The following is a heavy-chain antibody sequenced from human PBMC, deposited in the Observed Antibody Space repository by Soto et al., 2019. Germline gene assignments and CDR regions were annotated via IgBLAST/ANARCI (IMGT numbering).Heavy chain of an antibody. Sequence: SGRTLVNPTQTLTLTCTVSGFSLSTSGVSVGWIRQPPGKALEWLALIYWNDDKRYSPSLKSRLTITKDTSKNQVVLTMTNMDPVDAATYYCARANSGNYDFWSGPRGYYYYGMDVWGQGTTVTVSS. CDR2: IYWNDDK. CDR1: GFSLSTSGVS. V-gene: IGHV2-5*01. D-gene: IGHD3-3*01. J-gene: IGHJ6*02. CDR3: ARANSGNYDFWSGPRGYYYYGMDV.